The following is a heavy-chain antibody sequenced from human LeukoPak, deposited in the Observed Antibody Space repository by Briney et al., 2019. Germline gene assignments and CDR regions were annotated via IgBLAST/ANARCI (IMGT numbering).Heavy chain of an antibody. CDR2: INWNGGNT. V-gene: IGHV3-20*04. D-gene: IGHD3-10*01. CDR1: GFTFDDYG. CDR3: ARRRVTVVRGVDVTSYYFDY. Sequence: GGSLRLSCAASGFTFDDYGMSWVRQAPGKGLEWVSGINWNGGNTGYADSVKGRFAISRDNANNSLFLQMNSLRAEDTALYYCARRRVTVVRGVDVTSYYFDYWGQGTLVTVSS. J-gene: IGHJ4*02.